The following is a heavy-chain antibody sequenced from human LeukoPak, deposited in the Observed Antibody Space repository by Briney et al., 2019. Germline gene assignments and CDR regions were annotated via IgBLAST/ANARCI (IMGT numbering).Heavy chain of an antibody. D-gene: IGHD4-23*01. V-gene: IGHV4-38-2*02. Sequence: SETLSLTCTVSDYSISSAYYWGWIRQPPGKGLEWIGSIYHSGNSYYNPSLNSRVPLSVDTSKNQFSLKLTSVTAADTAVYYCASIPNYGGNSGSLYYYYYYMDVWGKGTTVTVSS. CDR1: DYSISSAYY. CDR2: IYHSGNS. CDR3: ASIPNYGGNSGSLYYYYYYMDV. J-gene: IGHJ6*03.